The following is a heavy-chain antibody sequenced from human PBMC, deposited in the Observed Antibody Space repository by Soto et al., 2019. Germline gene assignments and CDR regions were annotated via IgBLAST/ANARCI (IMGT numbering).Heavy chain of an antibody. V-gene: IGHV3-48*02. Sequence: EAQLVESGGGLVQPGGSLRLSCAASGFTFSVYTMHWVRQSPGKGLEWISSITSSGTTISYADSVKGRFTISRDNAKSALLMQMDTLRDEATAVYYCARDGYSTSSDWPWFDTWGQGPLVTVYS. J-gene: IGHJ5*02. CDR3: ARDGYSTSSDWPWFDT. CDR2: ITSSGTTI. D-gene: IGHD6-6*01. CDR1: GFTFSVYT.